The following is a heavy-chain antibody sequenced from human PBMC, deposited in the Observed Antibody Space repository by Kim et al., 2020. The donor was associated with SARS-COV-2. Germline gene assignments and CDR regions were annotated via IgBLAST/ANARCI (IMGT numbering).Heavy chain of an antibody. CDR1: GYSFTSYW. J-gene: IGHJ6*02. V-gene: IGHV5-10-1*01. D-gene: IGHD2-2*01. CDR2: IDPSDSYT. Sequence: GESLKISCKGSGYSFTSYWISWVRQMPGKGLEWMGRIDPSDSYTNYSPSFQGHVTISADKSISTAYLQWSSLKASDTAMYYCARAPTNIQWYCSSTSCSVGMDVWGQGTTVTVSS. CDR3: ARAPTNIQWYCSSTSCSVGMDV.